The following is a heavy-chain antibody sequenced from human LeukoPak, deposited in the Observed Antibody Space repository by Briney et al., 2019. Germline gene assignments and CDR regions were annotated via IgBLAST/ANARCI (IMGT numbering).Heavy chain of an antibody. Sequence: SVKVSCKASGGTFSSYAISWVRQAPGQGLEWMGRIIPIFGTANYAQKFQGRVTITTDESTSTAYMELSSLRSEDTAVYYCAGDAAARTAYVDYWGQGTLVTVSS. CDR1: GGTFSSYA. D-gene: IGHD6-13*01. CDR3: AGDAAARTAYVDY. V-gene: IGHV1-69*05. J-gene: IGHJ4*02. CDR2: IIPIFGTA.